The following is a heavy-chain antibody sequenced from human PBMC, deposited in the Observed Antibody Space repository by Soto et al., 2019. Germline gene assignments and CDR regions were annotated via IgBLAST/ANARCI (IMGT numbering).Heavy chain of an antibody. D-gene: IGHD2-15*01. CDR2: IKQDGSVK. CDR1: GLSFTASW. V-gene: IGHV3-7*01. Sequence: PGGSLRLSCAASGLSFTASWMSWVRQAPGKGLEWVDNIKQDGSVKYYVDSVKGRFTISRDDAKSSLYLQMNSLRAEDTAVYYCARDRGPPYCSSSSCPGVYYMDVWGKGTTVTVS. CDR3: ARDRGPPYCSSSSCPGVYYMDV. J-gene: IGHJ6*03.